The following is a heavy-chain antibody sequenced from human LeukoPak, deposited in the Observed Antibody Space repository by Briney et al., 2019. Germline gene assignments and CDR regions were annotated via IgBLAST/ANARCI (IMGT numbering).Heavy chain of an antibody. CDR3: ARPVGYCSSTSRSAGVYNWFDP. V-gene: IGHV1-2*02. J-gene: IGHJ5*02. CDR2: INPNSGGT. CDR1: GYTFTGYY. D-gene: IGHD2-2*01. Sequence: ASVKVSCKASGYTFTGYYMHWVRQAPGQGLEWMGWINPNSGGTNYAQKFQGRVTMTRDTSISTAYMELSRLRSDDTAVYYCARPVGYCSSTSRSAGVYNWFDPWGQGTLVTVSS.